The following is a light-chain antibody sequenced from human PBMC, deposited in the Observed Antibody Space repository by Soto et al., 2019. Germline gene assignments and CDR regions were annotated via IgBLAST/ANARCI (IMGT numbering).Light chain of an antibody. CDR2: GAS. CDR1: QSVSSNF. J-gene: IGKJ1*01. V-gene: IGKV3-20*01. CDR3: QQYGTSPPR. Sequence: EIVLTQSPGTLSLSPGERATISCKASQSVSSNFLAWYQRKPGQAPRLLIYGASYWATDIPYRFSGSGSGTDFTLTFTRLEPEDFAVYYCQQYGTSPPRFGQGTKGKI.